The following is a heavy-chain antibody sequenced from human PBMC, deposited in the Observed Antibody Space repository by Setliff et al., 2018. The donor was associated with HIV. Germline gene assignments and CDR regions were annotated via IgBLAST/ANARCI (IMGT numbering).Heavy chain of an antibody. V-gene: IGHV4-59*08. J-gene: IGHJ4*02. D-gene: IGHD3-10*01. Sequence: KPSETLSLTCSVSGGSFSGYYWSWIRQPPGKGLEWIGNIYYSGSTYYNPSLKTRVTISVDGSKNQFSLKLKSVTAADTAVYYCARWHPPYGFWEEDYWGQGTLVTVSS. CDR2: IYYSGST. CDR3: ARWHPPYGFWEEDY. CDR1: GGSFSGYY.